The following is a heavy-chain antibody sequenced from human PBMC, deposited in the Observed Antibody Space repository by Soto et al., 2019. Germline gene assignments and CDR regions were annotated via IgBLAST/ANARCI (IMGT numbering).Heavy chain of an antibody. Sequence: PSETLSLTCTVSGGSISSYYWSWIRQPPGKGLEWIGYIYYSGSTNYNPSLKSRVTISVDTSKNQFSLKLSSVTAADTAVYYCARSERWLQLNYYYYGMDVWGQGTTVTVSS. CDR1: GGSISSYY. V-gene: IGHV4-59*01. J-gene: IGHJ6*02. D-gene: IGHD5-12*01. CDR3: ARSERWLQLNYYYYGMDV. CDR2: IYYSGST.